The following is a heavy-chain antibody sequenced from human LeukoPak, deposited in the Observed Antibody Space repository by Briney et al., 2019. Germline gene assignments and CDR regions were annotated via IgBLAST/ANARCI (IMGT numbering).Heavy chain of an antibody. J-gene: IGHJ4*02. D-gene: IGHD2-15*01. CDR2: ISGSGGST. V-gene: IGHV3-23*01. Sequence: GGSLRLSSAASGFTFSSYAMSWVRQAPGKGLEWVSAISGSGGSTYYADSVKGRFTISRDNSKNTLYLQMNSLRAEDTAVYYCANDALGYCSGGSCYSGWGQGTLVTVSS. CDR1: GFTFSSYA. CDR3: ANDALGYCSGGSCYSG.